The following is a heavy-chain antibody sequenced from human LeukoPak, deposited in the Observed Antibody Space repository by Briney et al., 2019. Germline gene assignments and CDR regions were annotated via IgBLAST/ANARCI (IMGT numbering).Heavy chain of an antibody. Sequence: HGASVKVSCKASGYTFTGYYMHWVRQAPGQGLEWMGWINPNSGGTNYAQKFQGRVTMTRDTSISTAYMELSRLRSDDTAVYYCARAPHAYDSSGYYFYYWGQGTLVTVSS. CDR1: GYTFTGYY. CDR3: ARAPHAYDSSGYYFYY. J-gene: IGHJ4*02. D-gene: IGHD3-22*01. V-gene: IGHV1-2*02. CDR2: INPNSGGT.